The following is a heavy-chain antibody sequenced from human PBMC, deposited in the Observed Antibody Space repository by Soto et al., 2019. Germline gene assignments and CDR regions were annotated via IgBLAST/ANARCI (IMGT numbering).Heavy chain of an antibody. V-gene: IGHV2-5*02. CDR2: IYWDDDK. Sequence: QITLNESGPTQVNPRQTLTLTCTFSGFSLTTSGVGVGWIRQSPGKAPEWLALIYWDDDKRYSPSLKSRLTITKDTSKNQVVLTMADLDPADTATYYCAHRVLRTVFGLVTTTAIYFDFWGHGTPVAVSS. J-gene: IGHJ4*01. CDR1: GFSLTTSGVG. D-gene: IGHD3-3*01. CDR3: AHRVLRTVFGLVTTTAIYFDF.